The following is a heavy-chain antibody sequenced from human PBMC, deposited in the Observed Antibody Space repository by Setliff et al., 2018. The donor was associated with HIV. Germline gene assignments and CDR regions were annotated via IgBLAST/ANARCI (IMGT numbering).Heavy chain of an antibody. D-gene: IGHD5-12*01. J-gene: IGHJ5*02. V-gene: IGHV1-69*13. CDR2: IIPIFNTA. Sequence: GASVKVSCKASGGTFSLYAINWVRQAPGQGLEWMGGIIPIFNTANYAQKFQGRVTITADGSTSTAYMELSSLIFEDTATYYCARDQATGYEKVWFSWIDPWGXGTLVTVSS. CDR3: ARDQATGYEKVWFSWIDP. CDR1: GGTFSLYA.